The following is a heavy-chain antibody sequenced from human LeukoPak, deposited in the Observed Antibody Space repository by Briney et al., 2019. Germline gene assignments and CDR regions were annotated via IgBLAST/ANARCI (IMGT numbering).Heavy chain of an antibody. CDR1: GYSFTSHW. CDR3: ARFSDFWSGRFDP. Sequence: GESLKISCKGSGYSFTSHWIGWVRQMPGKGLEWMGIIYPGDSDTRYSPSFQGQVTISADKSISTAYLQWSSLKASDTAMYYCARFSDFWSGRFDPWGQGTLVTVSS. D-gene: IGHD3-3*01. V-gene: IGHV5-51*01. CDR2: IYPGDSDT. J-gene: IGHJ5*02.